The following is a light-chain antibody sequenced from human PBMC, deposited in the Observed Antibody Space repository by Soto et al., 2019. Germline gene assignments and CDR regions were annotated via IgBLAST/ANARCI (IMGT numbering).Light chain of an antibody. CDR2: DAS. V-gene: IGKV3D-20*01. CDR1: QRVSNNY. CDR3: QQYGSSPQT. Sequence: EIVLTQSPATLSLSPGESATLSCGASQRVSNNYLAWYQQKPGLAPRLLIYDASSRATGIPDRFTGSGSGTDFTLTISRLEPEDFAVYYCQQYGSSPQTFGQGTKVEIK. J-gene: IGKJ1*01.